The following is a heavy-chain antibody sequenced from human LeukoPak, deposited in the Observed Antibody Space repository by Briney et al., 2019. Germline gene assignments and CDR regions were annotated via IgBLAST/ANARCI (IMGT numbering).Heavy chain of an antibody. V-gene: IGHV3-48*03. Sequence: GGSLRLSCAAPGFTSSSYEVNCVRQAPGKGLEWVSYISISGSTIYYADSVKGRFTISRDNDKNSVYMQMNSLRAEDTAVYYCARVAYSSTWGYFDYWGQGTLVTVSS. CDR1: GFTSSSYE. CDR2: ISISGSTI. J-gene: IGHJ4*02. D-gene: IGHD6-13*01. CDR3: ARVAYSSTWGYFDY.